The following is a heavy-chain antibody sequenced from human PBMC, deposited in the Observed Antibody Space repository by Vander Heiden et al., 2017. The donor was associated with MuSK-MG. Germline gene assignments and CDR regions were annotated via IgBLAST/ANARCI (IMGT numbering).Heavy chain of an antibody. V-gene: IGHV4-4*02. CDR2: IYHSGST. CDR1: GGSISSSNW. J-gene: IGHJ5*02. Sequence: LSLTCAVSGGSISSSNWWSWVRQPPGKGLEWIGEIYHSGSTNYNPSLKSRVTISVDKSKNQFSLKLSSVTAADTAVYYCARELGSITMVRGMYNWFDPWGQGTLVTVSS. D-gene: IGHD3-10*01. CDR3: ARELGSITMVRGMYNWFDP.